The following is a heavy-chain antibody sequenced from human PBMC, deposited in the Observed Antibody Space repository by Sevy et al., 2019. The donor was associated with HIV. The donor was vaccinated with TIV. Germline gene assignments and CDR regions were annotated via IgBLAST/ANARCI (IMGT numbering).Heavy chain of an antibody. CDR1: GFTFSSYA. Sequence: GGSLRLSCAASGFTFSSYAMSWVRQAPGKGLEWVSAISGSGGSTYYADSVKGRFTISRDNSQNTLYLQMNSLRAEDTAVYYCAKAPNGYYGSGREGYYFDYWGQGTLVTVSS. CDR2: ISGSGGST. V-gene: IGHV3-23*01. D-gene: IGHD3-10*01. CDR3: AKAPNGYYGSGREGYYFDY. J-gene: IGHJ4*02.